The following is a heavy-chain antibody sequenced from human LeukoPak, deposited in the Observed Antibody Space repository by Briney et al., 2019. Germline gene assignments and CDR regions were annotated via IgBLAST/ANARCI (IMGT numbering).Heavy chain of an antibody. Sequence: KPSETLSLTCIVSGGSIGSYYWGWIRQAPGKAPEWIGYMRYSGSTDYNPSLKSRVTMSVDASKNQFFLKLTSVTAADTALYYCARYYGSGTGRFDYWGQGTLVTVSS. CDR1: GGSIGSYY. CDR2: MRYSGST. J-gene: IGHJ4*02. V-gene: IGHV4-59*01. D-gene: IGHD3-10*01. CDR3: ARYYGSGTGRFDY.